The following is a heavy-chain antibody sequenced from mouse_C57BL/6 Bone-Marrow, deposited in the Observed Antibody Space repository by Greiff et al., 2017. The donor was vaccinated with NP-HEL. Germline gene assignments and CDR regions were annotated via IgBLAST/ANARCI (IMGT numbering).Heavy chain of an antibody. Sequence: VQLQQSGAELVRPGASVKLSCTASGFNIKDYYMHWVKQRPEQGLEWIGRIDPEDGDTEYAPKFQGKATMTADTSSNTAYLQLSSLTSEDTAVYYCTTGAIYYDYAWFAYWGQGTLVTVSA. CDR3: TTGAIYYDYAWFAY. J-gene: IGHJ3*01. CDR2: IDPEDGDT. CDR1: GFNIKDYY. V-gene: IGHV14-1*01. D-gene: IGHD2-4*01.